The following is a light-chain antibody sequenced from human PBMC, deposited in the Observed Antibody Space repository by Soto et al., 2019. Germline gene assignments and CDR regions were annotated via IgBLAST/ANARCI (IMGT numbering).Light chain of an antibody. J-gene: IGKJ5*01. CDR3: QQRSNWPPIT. Sequence: DIVLTQSPGTLSLSPGDRAALSCGASQSLSNNFLAWYQQKPGQSPRLLIYDASNRATGTPYRFSGSGSGTDFALTISSLEPEDFAVYYCQQRSNWPPITFGQGTRLEIK. V-gene: IGKV3D-20*02. CDR1: QSLSNNF. CDR2: DAS.